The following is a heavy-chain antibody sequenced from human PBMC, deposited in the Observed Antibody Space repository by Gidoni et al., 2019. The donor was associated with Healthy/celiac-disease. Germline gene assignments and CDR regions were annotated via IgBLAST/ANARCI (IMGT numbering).Heavy chain of an antibody. Sequence: QVQLVESGGGGVQPGRALRLTCAASGISCRSFAMHWVRQAPGKGLEWVAVLSYDGSTKYYADSVKGRFTISRDHSKNTLYLQMISLSAEDTAVYYCARGLPLVPNYFDYWGQGTLVTVSS. CDR1: GISCRSFA. D-gene: IGHD6-13*01. CDR3: ARGLPLVPNYFDY. CDR2: LSYDGSTK. V-gene: IGHV3-30-3*01. J-gene: IGHJ4*02.